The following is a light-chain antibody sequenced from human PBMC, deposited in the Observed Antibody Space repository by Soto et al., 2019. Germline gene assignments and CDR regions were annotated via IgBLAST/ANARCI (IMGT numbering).Light chain of an antibody. CDR3: QQYYSYPIT. Sequence: AIRVTQSPSSFSASTGDRVTITCRASQGISSYLAWYQQKPGKAPKLLIYAASTLQSGVPSRFSGSGSGTDFTLTISCLQSEDFATYYYQQYYSYPITFGQGTRLEIK. J-gene: IGKJ5*01. CDR2: AAS. CDR1: QGISSY. V-gene: IGKV1-8*01.